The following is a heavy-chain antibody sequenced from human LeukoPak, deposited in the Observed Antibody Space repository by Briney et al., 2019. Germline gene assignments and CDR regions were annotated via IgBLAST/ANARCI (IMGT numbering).Heavy chain of an antibody. J-gene: IGHJ4*02. Sequence: SETLSLTCTVSGGSISSGSYYWSWIRQPAGKGLEWIGRIYTSGSTNYNPSLKSRVTISVDTSKNQFSLKLSSVTAADTAVYYCASERYFDSSVTFDYWGQGTLVTVSS. CDR3: ASERYFDSSVTFDY. CDR2: IYTSGST. V-gene: IGHV4-61*02. CDR1: GGSISSGSYY. D-gene: IGHD3-9*01.